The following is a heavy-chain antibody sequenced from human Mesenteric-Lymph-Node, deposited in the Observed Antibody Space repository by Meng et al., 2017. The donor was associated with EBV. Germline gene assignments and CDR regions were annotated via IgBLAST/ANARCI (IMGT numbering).Heavy chain of an antibody. Sequence: GHLQESGPGLVKPSGTLSLTCAVSGGSISSGNWWSWVRQPPGKGLEWIGEIYHSGNTNYNPSLKSRVTISVDKSKNQFSLNLNSVTAADTAVYYCASPSRSRYFDPRPTLVYWGQGTLVTVSS. CDR3: ASPSRSRYFDPRPTLVY. CDR2: IYHSGNT. D-gene: IGHD3-9*01. J-gene: IGHJ4*02. V-gene: IGHV4-4*02. CDR1: GGSISSGNW.